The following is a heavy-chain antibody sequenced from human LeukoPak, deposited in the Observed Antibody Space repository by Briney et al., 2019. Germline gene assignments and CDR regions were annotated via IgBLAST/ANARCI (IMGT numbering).Heavy chain of an antibody. CDR3: ARVGAVAGPGNWFDP. Sequence: ASVKVSCKASGYTFTGYYMHWVRQAPGQGLEWMGWINPNSGGTNYAQKFQGRVTMTRDTSNSTAYMELSRLRSDDTAVYYCARVGAVAGPGNWFDPWGQGTLVTVSP. D-gene: IGHD6-19*01. CDR2: INPNSGGT. J-gene: IGHJ5*02. CDR1: GYTFTGYY. V-gene: IGHV1-2*02.